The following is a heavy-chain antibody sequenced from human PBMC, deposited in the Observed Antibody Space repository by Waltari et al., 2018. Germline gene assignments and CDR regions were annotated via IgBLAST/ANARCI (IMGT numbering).Heavy chain of an antibody. CDR2: ISSDGTKK. V-gene: IGHV3-30-3*01. Sequence: QVQLVESGGGVVQPGKSLTLSCAASGFTLRSYAMHWVRQAPGKGLEWMSVISSDGTKKYYGDSVRGRFTVSRDNSKNTLFLQMNSLRPDDTAIYFCARARLIVAGVGDFWGQGTRVAVS. J-gene: IGHJ4*02. CDR1: GFTLRSYA. CDR3: ARARLIVAGVGDF. D-gene: IGHD6-19*01.